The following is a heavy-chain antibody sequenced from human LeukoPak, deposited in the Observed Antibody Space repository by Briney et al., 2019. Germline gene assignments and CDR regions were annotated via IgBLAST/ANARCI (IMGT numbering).Heavy chain of an antibody. V-gene: IGHV3-21*04. CDR3: AKDIVRLRYCSGGSCYPSLGY. J-gene: IGHJ4*02. CDR2: ISSSRSYI. Sequence: AGGSLRLSCAASGFTFSSHSMNWVRQAPGEGREGVSSISSSRSYIYYADSVKGRFTISRDNAKNSLYLQMNSLRAEDTALYYCAKDIVRLRYCSGGSCYPSLGYWGQGTLVTVSS. CDR1: GFTFSSHS. D-gene: IGHD2-15*01.